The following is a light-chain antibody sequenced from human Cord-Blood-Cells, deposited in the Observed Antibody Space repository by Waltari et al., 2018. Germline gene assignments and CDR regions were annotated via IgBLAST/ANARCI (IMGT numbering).Light chain of an antibody. CDR2: AAS. Sequence: AIRMTQSPSSFSASTGDRVTSTWRASRGIRSYLAWYQQKPGKAPKLLIYAASTLQSGVPSRFSGSGSGTDFTLTISCLQSEDFATYYCQQYYSYPWTFGQGTKVEIK. CDR3: QQYYSYPWT. J-gene: IGKJ1*01. CDR1: RGIRSY. V-gene: IGKV1-8*01.